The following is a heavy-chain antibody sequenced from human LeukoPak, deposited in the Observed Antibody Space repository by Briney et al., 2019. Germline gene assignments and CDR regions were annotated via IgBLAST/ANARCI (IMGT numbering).Heavy chain of an antibody. D-gene: IGHD3-9*01. V-gene: IGHV3-66*01. J-gene: IGHJ4*02. CDR2: LYSSGDT. CDR3: ACTYDDILSGGFDY. Sequence: PGGSLRLSCAASGFTVSSNYMSWVRQAPGRGLECVSVLYSSGDTYYADSVKGRFTISRDNSENTLYLQMNSLRAEDTAVYYCACTYDDILSGGFDYWGQGTLVTVSS. CDR1: GFTVSSNY.